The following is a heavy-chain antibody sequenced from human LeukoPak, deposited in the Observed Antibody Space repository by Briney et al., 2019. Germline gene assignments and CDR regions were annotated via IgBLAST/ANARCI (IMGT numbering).Heavy chain of an antibody. CDR3: ARECYDFWTRDPDWFDP. Sequence: PSETLSLTCTVSGGSISSGSYYWSWLRQPAGKGLEWIGRIYTSGSTNYNPSLKSRVTISVDTSKNQFSLKLSSVTAADTAVYYCARECYDFWTRDPDWFDPWGQGTLVTVSS. CDR2: IYTSGST. V-gene: IGHV4-61*02. CDR1: GGSISSGSYY. D-gene: IGHD3-3*01. J-gene: IGHJ5*02.